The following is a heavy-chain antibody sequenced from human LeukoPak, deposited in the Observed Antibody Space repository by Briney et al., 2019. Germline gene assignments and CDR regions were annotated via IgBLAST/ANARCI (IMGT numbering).Heavy chain of an antibody. J-gene: IGHJ4*02. CDR1: GFTFSSYA. CDR3: AKSLGGSYYPDY. V-gene: IGHV3-23*01. D-gene: IGHD1-26*01. CDR2: ISGSGGST. Sequence: GGPLRLSCAASGFTFSSYAMSWVRQAPGKGLEWVSAISGSGGSTYYADSVKGRFTISRDNSKNTLYLQMNSLRAEDTAVYYCAKSLGGSYYPDYWGQGTLVTVSS.